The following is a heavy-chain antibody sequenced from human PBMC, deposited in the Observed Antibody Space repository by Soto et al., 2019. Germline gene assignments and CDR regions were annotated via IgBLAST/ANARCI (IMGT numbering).Heavy chain of an antibody. CDR1: GGSISSSNW. V-gene: IGHV4-4*02. CDR3: ARDGYSSGGGFDY. CDR2: IYHSGST. D-gene: IGHD6-19*01. J-gene: IGHJ4*02. Sequence: SETLSLTCAVSGGSISSSNWWSWVRQPPGKGLEWIGEIYHSGSTNYNPSLKSRVTISVDKSKNQFSLKLSSVTAADTAVYYCARDGYSSGGGFDYWGQGTLVTVSS.